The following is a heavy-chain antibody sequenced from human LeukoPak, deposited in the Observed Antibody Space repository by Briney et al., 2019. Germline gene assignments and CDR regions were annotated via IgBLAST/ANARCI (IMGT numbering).Heavy chain of an antibody. D-gene: IGHD3-22*01. J-gene: IGHJ4*02. CDR2: VSYYGSNT. CDR1: GFTFSSYL. Sequence: GGSLRLSCAASGFTFSSYLMHWVRQAPGKGLEGVAVVSYYGSNTYYADSVKGRFTISRDNSKNTVYLQMNSLRAEDTAVYYCARDLHYYDSSSYYSFGLDCWGQGTLVTVSS. CDR3: ARDLHYYDSSSYYSFGLDC. V-gene: IGHV3-30*04.